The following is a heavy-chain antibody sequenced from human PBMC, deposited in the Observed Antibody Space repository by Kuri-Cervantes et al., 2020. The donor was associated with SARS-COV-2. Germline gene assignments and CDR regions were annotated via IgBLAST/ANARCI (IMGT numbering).Heavy chain of an antibody. CDR2: ISWNSGSI. D-gene: IGHD6-13*01. CDR3: ARDRIAAAGDYYYYMGV. V-gene: IGHV3-9*01. Sequence: SLKISCAASGFTFDDYAMHWVRQAPGKGLEWVSGISWNSGSIGYADSVKGRFTISRENAKNSLYLQMNSLRAGDTAVYYCARDRIAAAGDYYYYMGVWGKGTTVTVSS. CDR1: GFTFDDYA. J-gene: IGHJ6*03.